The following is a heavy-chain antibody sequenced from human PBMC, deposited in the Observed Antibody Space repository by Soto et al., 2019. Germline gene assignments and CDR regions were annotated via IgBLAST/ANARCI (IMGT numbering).Heavy chain of an antibody. Sequence: GGSLRLSCVRSGFSFSRYAMSWVRQAPGKGLEWVSGISVSGSNTYYADSVKGRFTISRDNSRNTMFLQMKSLRAADAAIYFCARGGRLHFDIWGQGTLFTVSS. CDR3: ARGGRLHFDI. J-gene: IGHJ4*02. CDR1: GFSFSRYA. D-gene: IGHD3-16*01. V-gene: IGHV3-23*01. CDR2: ISVSGSNT.